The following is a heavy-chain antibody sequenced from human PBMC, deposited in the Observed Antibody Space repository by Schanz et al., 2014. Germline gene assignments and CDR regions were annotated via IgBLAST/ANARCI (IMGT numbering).Heavy chain of an antibody. Sequence: VQLVESGGGLVQPGGSLRLSCAASGFTFSIYGMSWVRQAPGKGLEWVAVMWNDGIKTHYADSVKGRFTISRDNSKNTLYLQMNSLRAEDTAVYYCARDHQWLARYYMDVWGKGTTVTVSS. CDR3: ARDHQWLARYYMDV. D-gene: IGHD6-19*01. CDR2: MWNDGIKT. CDR1: GFTFSIYG. J-gene: IGHJ6*03. V-gene: IGHV3-33*08.